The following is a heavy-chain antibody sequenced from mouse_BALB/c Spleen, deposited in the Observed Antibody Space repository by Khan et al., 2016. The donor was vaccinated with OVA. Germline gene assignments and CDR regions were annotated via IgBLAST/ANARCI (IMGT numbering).Heavy chain of an antibody. J-gene: IGHJ4*01. V-gene: IGHV3-1*02. CDR1: GYSITSGYS. Sequence: EVQLQESGPDLVKPSQSLSLTCTVTGYSITSGYSWHWIRQFPGNKLEWLGYIYFSGSINYNPSLNSRIYITRDASKNQFFLQFNSVTTEDTATYYGARDGNYMDYWAQGPSVPVSS. CDR3: ARDGNYMDY. CDR2: IYFSGSI. D-gene: IGHD2-1*01.